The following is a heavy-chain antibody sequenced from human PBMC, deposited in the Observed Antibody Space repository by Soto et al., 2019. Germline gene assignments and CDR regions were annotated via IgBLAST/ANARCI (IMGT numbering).Heavy chain of an antibody. CDR1: GFTVSDNY. V-gene: IGHV3-53*01. J-gene: IGHJ4*02. Sequence: GGSLRLSCAASGFTVSDNYMSWVRQSPRNGLEWVSSIYRGGDSYYADSVKGRFTMSRDNPKNMLYLHMSSLRADDTAVYYCARGRLQLAHFDCWGQGTLVTVSS. CDR2: IYRGGDS. D-gene: IGHD1-1*01. CDR3: ARGRLQLAHFDC.